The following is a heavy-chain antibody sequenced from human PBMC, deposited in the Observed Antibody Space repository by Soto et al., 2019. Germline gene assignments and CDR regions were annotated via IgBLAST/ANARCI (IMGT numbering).Heavy chain of an antibody. Sequence: PSDTLSLTCAVYGGSFSGYYWSWIRQPPGKGLEWIGEINHSGSTNYNPSLESRVTISVDTSKNQFSLKLSSVTAADTAVYYCAGHMYYYDSSGYYFVGHGAPNYYYGMDVWGQGTTVTVSS. J-gene: IGHJ6*02. CDR3: AGHMYYYDSSGYYFVGHGAPNYYYGMDV. CDR1: GGSFSGYY. D-gene: IGHD3-22*01. V-gene: IGHV4-34*01. CDR2: INHSGST.